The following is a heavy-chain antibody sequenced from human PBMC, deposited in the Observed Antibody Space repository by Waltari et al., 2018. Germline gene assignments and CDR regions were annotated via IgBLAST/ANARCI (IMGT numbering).Heavy chain of an antibody. V-gene: IGHV3-7*03. CDR3: ARVLLVDYWSDAFDY. CDR2: ISEDGNEK. J-gene: IGHJ4*02. CDR1: GFPFRSHW. D-gene: IGHD3-3*01. Sequence: EVQLFESGGGLVQPGGSLILSCAASGFPFRSHWMAWVRQAPRKGLEWVAKISEDGNEKYHVDSVEGRFTISRDSAKKSLYLQMNSLRAEDTAVYYCARVLLVDYWSDAFDYWGQGTLVTVSS.